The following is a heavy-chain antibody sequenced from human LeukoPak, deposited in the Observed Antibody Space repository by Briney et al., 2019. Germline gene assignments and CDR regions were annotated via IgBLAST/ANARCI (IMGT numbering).Heavy chain of an antibody. J-gene: IGHJ4*02. D-gene: IGHD3-10*01. Sequence: SETLSLTCTVSGGSISISGYYWGWIRQPPGKGLEWIGCIDYSGTTYYNPSLKSRVTIPVDTSKNQFSLKLTSVTAADTAVYYCARRGISGSYDYWGQGTLVTVSS. CDR1: GGSISISGYY. CDR3: ARRGISGSYDY. V-gene: IGHV4-39*01. CDR2: IDYSGTT.